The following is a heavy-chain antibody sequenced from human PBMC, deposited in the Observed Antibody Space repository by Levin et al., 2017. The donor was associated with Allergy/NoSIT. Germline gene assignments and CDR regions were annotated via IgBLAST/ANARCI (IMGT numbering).Heavy chain of an antibody. V-gene: IGHV4-59*08. CDR2: IHYTGYT. Sequence: SETLSLTCTVSGGSISSYYWSWIRQSPGQRPEWIGYIHYTGYTNYSPSLKSRVTISLDTSKNQFSLKLTSVTAADTAVYSCARSAHVTVIPAAIFAFDPWGQGILVTVSS. CDR3: ARSAHVTVIPAAIFAFDP. CDR1: GGSISSYY. J-gene: IGHJ5*02. D-gene: IGHD2-2*01.